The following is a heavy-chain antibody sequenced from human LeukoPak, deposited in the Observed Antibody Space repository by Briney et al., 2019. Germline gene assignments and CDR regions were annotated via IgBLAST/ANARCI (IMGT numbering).Heavy chain of an antibody. V-gene: IGHV4-59*12. Sequence: SETLSLTCTVSGGSISSYYWGWIRQPPGKGLEWIGYIFHSGSTNSNPSLKSRVTISVDTSKNQFSLKLSSVTAADTAVYYCARRPPTYYYGMDVWGQGTTVTVSS. CDR3: ARRPPTYYYGMDV. CDR1: GGSISSYY. CDR2: IFHSGST. D-gene: IGHD6-6*01. J-gene: IGHJ6*02.